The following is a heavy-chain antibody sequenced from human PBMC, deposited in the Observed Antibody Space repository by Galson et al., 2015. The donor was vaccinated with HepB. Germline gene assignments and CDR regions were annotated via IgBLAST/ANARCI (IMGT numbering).Heavy chain of an antibody. D-gene: IGHD6-19*01. CDR2: IHAGNGHT. Sequence: SVKVSCKASGYSFTNYAMHWVRQAPGQSLEWMGWIHAGNGHTKYSQKFQGRVTITRDTYASTVYMDLGSLKSEDTAVYYCARDPRGWPIYYFDYWGQGTLVTVSS. CDR3: ARDPRGWPIYYFDY. J-gene: IGHJ4*02. CDR1: GYSFTNYA. V-gene: IGHV1-3*01.